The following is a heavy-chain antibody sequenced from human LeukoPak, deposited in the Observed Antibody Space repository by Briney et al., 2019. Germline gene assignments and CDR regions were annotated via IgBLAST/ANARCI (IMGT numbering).Heavy chain of an antibody. D-gene: IGHD3-22*01. CDR1: GYSISSGYY. J-gene: IGHJ4*02. CDR2: IYHSGIT. Sequence: PLETLSLTCTVSGYSISSGYYWGWIRQPPVKGLQWIGSIYHSGITYYNPSLKSRVTISVDTSKNQFSLRLNSVTAADTAVYYCARGGDSSGYYSRFDYWGLGTLVTVSS. CDR3: ARGGDSSGYYSRFDY. V-gene: IGHV4-38-2*02.